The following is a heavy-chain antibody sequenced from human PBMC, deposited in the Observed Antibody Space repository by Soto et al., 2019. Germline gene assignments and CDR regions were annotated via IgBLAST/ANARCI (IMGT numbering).Heavy chain of an antibody. J-gene: IGHJ4*02. CDR3: ASTIAAAGWGPCDY. CDR1: GGTFSSYA. CDR2: IIPIFGTA. D-gene: IGHD6-13*01. Sequence: QVQLVQSGAEVKKPGSSVKVSCKASGGTFSSYAISWVRQAPGQGLEWMGGIIPIFGTANYAQKFQGRVTITEDEYTSTAYMELSSLRSEDTDVYYCASTIAAAGWGPCDYWGQGTLVTVSS. V-gene: IGHV1-69*01.